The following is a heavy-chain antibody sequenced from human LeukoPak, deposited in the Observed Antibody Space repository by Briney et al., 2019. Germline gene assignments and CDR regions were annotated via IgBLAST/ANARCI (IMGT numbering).Heavy chain of an antibody. J-gene: IGHJ4*02. Sequence: PSQTLSLTCTVSGGSISSGGYYWSWIRQPPGKGLEWIGYIYHSGSTYYNPSLKSRVTISVDTSKNQFSLKLSSVTAADTAVYYCARSYYDSSGYFDYWGQGTLVTVSS. CDR1: GGSISSGGYY. D-gene: IGHD3-22*01. CDR3: ARSYYDSSGYFDY. CDR2: IYHSGST. V-gene: IGHV4-30-2*01.